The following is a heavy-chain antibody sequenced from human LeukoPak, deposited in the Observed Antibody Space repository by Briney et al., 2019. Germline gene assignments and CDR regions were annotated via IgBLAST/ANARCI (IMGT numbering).Heavy chain of an antibody. CDR3: ARKVYYYDSSGHHYFDY. D-gene: IGHD3-22*01. CDR2: INPNSGDT. J-gene: IGHJ4*02. V-gene: IGHV1-2*02. CDR1: GYTFTGYY. Sequence: GASVKVSCKASGYTFTGYYMHWVRQAPGQGLEWMGWINPNSGDTNSAQKFQGRVTMTSDTSISTAYMELSRLRSDDTAVYFCARKVYYYDSSGHHYFDYWGQGTLVTVSS.